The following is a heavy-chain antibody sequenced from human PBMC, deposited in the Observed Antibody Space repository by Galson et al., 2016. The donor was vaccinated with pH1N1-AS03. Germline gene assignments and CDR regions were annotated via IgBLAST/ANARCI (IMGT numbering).Heavy chain of an antibody. Sequence: ETLSLTCTISGGSITTYYWIWLRQPPGKGLQWIGYISYSGFTNYNPSFRSRVTISIDTSKNQFSLKMRSVAAADTALYFCARLDDVWSGYPSFDSWGQGILVTVSS. D-gene: IGHD3-3*01. V-gene: IGHV4-59*01. CDR2: ISYSGFT. CDR3: ARLDDVWSGYPSFDS. CDR1: GGSITTYY. J-gene: IGHJ4*02.